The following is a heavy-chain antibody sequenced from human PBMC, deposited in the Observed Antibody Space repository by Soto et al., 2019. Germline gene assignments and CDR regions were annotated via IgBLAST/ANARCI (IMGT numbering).Heavy chain of an antibody. J-gene: IGHJ5*02. CDR1: GFGFSSYW. Sequence: EVQLVESGGDLVQPGGSLRLSCAASGFGFSSYWMTWVRQAPGKGLEWVANIKQDGREKYYVASVKGRFTISRDNGNNLLYLQMDSLTPDDTAVYYCAGDGVRNGAYNGGLEPWGQGTLVTVSS. CDR3: AGDGVRNGAYNGGLEP. D-gene: IGHD3-10*01. CDR2: IKQDGREK. V-gene: IGHV3-7*03.